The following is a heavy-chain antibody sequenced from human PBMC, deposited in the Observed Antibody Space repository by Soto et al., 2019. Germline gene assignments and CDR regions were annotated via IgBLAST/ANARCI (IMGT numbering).Heavy chain of an antibody. CDR1: GGSFSGYY. CDR2: INHSGST. J-gene: IGHJ4*02. V-gene: IGHV4-34*01. Sequence: SETLSLTCAVYGGSFSGYYWSWIRQPPGKGLEWIGEINHSGSTNYNPSLKSRVTISVDTSKNQFSLKLSSVTAADTAVYYCARDRLYYWGQGTLVTVSS. CDR3: ARDRLYY. D-gene: IGHD2-21*02.